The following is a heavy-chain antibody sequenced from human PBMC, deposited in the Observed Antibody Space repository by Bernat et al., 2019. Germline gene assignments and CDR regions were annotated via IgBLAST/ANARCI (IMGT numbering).Heavy chain of an antibody. CDR1: GFTFSSYW. J-gene: IGHJ3*02. Sequence: EVQLVESGGGLVQPGGSLRLSCAASGFTFSSYWMHWVRQAPGKGLVWVSRINSDGSSTSYADSVKGRLTIYRDNAKNTLYLQMNSLRAEDTAVYYCARDLEEYYGSGSYRAFDIWGQGTMVTVSS. D-gene: IGHD3-10*01. CDR2: INSDGSST. CDR3: ARDLEEYYGSGSYRAFDI. V-gene: IGHV3-74*01.